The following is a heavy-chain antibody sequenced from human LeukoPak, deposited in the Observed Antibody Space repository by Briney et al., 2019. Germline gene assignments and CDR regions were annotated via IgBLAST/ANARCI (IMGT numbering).Heavy chain of an antibody. CDR1: GGSISSGDYY. D-gene: IGHD4-17*01. CDR2: IYYSGST. J-gene: IGHJ4*02. V-gene: IGHV4-30-4*01. CDR3: ARVRTYGDYWY. Sequence: PSETLSLTCTVSGGSISSGDYYWSWIRQPPGKGLEWIGYIYYSGSTYYNPSLKSRVTISVDTSKNQFSLKLSSVTAADTAVYYCARVRTYGDYWYWGQGTLVTVSP.